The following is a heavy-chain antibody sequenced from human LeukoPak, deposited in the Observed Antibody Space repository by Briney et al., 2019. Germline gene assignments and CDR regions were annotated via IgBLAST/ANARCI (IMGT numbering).Heavy chain of an antibody. J-gene: IGHJ6*02. Sequence: GGSLRLSCAASGFTFSSYWMHWVRQAPGKGLVWVSRINSDGSSTTYADSVKGRFTISRDNAKNMVYLQMNSLRAEDTAVYYCVRASDVVATADWGQGTKVTVSS. V-gene: IGHV3-74*03. CDR1: GFTFSSYW. CDR2: INSDGSST. CDR3: VRASDVVATAD. D-gene: IGHD5-12*01.